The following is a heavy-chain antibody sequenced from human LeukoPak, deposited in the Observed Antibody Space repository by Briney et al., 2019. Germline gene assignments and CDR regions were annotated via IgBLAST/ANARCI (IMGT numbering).Heavy chain of an antibody. J-gene: IGHJ6*02. CDR2: ISYDGSKK. D-gene: IGHD5-18*01. CDR3: ARDTRIQTPGYYYGMDV. V-gene: IGHV3-30-3*01. Sequence: PGRSLRLSCAASGFTFSSYAMHWVRQAPGKGLEWVAVISYDGSKKYYADSVKGRFTISRDNAKNSLYLQMNSLRAEDTAVYYCARDTRIQTPGYYYGMDVWGQGTTVTVSS. CDR1: GFTFSSYA.